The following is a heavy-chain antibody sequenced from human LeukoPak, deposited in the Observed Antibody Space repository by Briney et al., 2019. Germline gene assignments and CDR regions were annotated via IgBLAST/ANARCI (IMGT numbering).Heavy chain of an antibody. CDR2: VNDDSVGT. J-gene: IGHJ4*02. CDR1: GYTFTGYY. D-gene: IGHD3-22*01. Sequence: ASVKVSCKPSGYTFTGYYMHWVRQAPGQGLEWIGWVNDDSVGTNYAQKFQGRVTMTRDTYISTAYMELSRLRSDDTDVYYCATGGLTYYYDSSGYYYLGYWGQGTLVTDSS. CDR3: ATGGLTYYYDSSGYYYLGY. V-gene: IGHV1-2*02.